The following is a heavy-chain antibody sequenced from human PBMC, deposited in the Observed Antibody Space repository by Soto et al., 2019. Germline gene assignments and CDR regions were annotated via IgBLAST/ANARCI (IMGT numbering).Heavy chain of an antibody. CDR1: GGSITTSF. CDR2: VFSSGIT. D-gene: IGHD3-10*01. J-gene: IGHJ5*02. V-gene: IGHV4-59*08. CDR3: ARLRVGNIFDP. Sequence: TLSLTCTVSGGSITTSFWSWIRQPPGKGLEWIGNVFSSGITKYNPSLKSQVTKKKDKSQNQFSLKLKSLTAADTAVYYCARLRVGNIFDPWGQGTLVTVS.